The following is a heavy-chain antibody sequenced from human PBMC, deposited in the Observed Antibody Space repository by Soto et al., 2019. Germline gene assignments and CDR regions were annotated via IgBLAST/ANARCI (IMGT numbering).Heavy chain of an antibody. CDR1: GFTFSDYY. D-gene: IGHD2-15*01. J-gene: IGHJ4*02. V-gene: IGHV3-11*01. CDR3: ARDWDCSGGSCYQPPPLDY. CDR2: ISSSGSTI. Sequence: GGSLRLSCAASGFTFSDYYMSWIRQAPGKGLEWVSYISSSGSTIYYADSVKGRFTISRDNAKNSLYLQMNSLRAEDTAVYYCARDWDCSGGSCYQPPPLDYWGQGTLVTVSS.